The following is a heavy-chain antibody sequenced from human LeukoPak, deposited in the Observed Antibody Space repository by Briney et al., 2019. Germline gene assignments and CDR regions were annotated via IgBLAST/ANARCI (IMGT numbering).Heavy chain of an antibody. Sequence: GGSVRVSCKASGYTFTDYYMHWVRQAPGQGLEWMGWINRNRGGTNYAQQFQGRVTMTRDTSISTAYMALSNLRSDDTAVYYCARGIAAAGGRWFDPWGQGTLVTVS. J-gene: IGHJ5*02. D-gene: IGHD6-13*01. CDR2: INRNRGGT. CDR1: GYTFTDYY. V-gene: IGHV1-2*02. CDR3: ARGIAAAGGRWFDP.